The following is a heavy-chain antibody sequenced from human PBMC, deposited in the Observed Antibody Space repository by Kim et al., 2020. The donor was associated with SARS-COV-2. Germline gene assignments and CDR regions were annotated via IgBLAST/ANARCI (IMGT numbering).Heavy chain of an antibody. J-gene: IGHJ6*02. D-gene: IGHD4-4*01. CDR3: TRIANYNSYAMDV. V-gene: IGHV6-1*01. Sequence: YAVSVRSRIIINADTSKNQFSVQLNSGTPEDTAVYYCTRIANYNSYAMDVWGQGTTVTVSS.